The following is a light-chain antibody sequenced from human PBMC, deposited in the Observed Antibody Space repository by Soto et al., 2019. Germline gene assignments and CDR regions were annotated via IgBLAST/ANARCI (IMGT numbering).Light chain of an antibody. CDR3: ATGDEDLYTPI. CDR2: NNN. CDR1: RSHIESNW. J-gene: IGLJ2*01. Sequence: QSVVTQAPAVSGTPGQRVTISCSGSRSHIESNWVYWYQQLPGTAPKLLIYNNNQRPSGVPDRFSGSKSGTSASLAITGLRSDDEADYYCATGDEDLYTPIIGGVTNLTVL. V-gene: IGLV1-47*02.